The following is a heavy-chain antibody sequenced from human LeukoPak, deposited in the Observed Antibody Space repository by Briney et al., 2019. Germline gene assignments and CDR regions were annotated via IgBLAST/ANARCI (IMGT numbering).Heavy chain of an antibody. CDR1: GFTFSSYA. D-gene: IGHD2-21*02. CDR2: ISGSGGST. V-gene: IGHV3-23*01. J-gene: IGHJ4*02. CDR3: ARDTSGGDSLTMGDY. Sequence: PGGSLRLSCAASGFTFSSYAMSWVRQAPGKGLEWVSAISGSGGSTYYADSVKGRFTISRDNSKNTLYLQMNSLRAEDTAVYYCARDTSGGDSLTMGDYWGQGTLVTVSS.